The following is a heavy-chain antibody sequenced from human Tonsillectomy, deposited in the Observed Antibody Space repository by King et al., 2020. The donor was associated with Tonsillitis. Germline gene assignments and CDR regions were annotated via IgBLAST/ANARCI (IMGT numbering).Heavy chain of an antibody. J-gene: IGHJ4*02. CDR1: GGSFSGYY. Sequence: VQLPQWGAGLLKPSETLSLTCSVYGGSFSGYYWSWIRQPPGKGLEWIGEINHSGSTNYNPSLKSRVTISVDTSKNQFSLKLSSVTAADTAVYYCARGGLWFGESTLDYWGQGTLVTVSS. CDR3: ARGGLWFGESTLDY. V-gene: IGHV4-34*01. CDR2: INHSGST. D-gene: IGHD3-10*01.